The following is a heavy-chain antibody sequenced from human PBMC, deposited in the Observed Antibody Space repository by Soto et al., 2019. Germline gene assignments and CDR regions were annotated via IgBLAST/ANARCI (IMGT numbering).Heavy chain of an antibody. CDR2: INPNSGGT. J-gene: IGHJ3*02. V-gene: IGHV1-2*04. CDR1: GYTFTGYY. D-gene: IGHD2-15*01. Sequence: ASVKVSCKASGYTFTGYYMHWVRQAPGQGLEWMGWINPNSGGTNYAQKFQGWVTMTRDTSISTAYMELSRLRSDDTAVYYCAGVYFESGGRGGREYDAFDIGGKGKRVTAS. CDR3: AGVYFESGGRGGREYDAFDI.